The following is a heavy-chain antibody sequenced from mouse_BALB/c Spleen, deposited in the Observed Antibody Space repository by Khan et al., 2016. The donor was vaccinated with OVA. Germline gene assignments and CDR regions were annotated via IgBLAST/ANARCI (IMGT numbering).Heavy chain of an antibody. CDR3: ADHLTGSCAY. Sequence: EVELVESGGDLVKPGGSLKLSCAASGFTFSSYSMSWVRQTPDKRLEWVASISSGGDYTYYPDSVKGRFTIYRDNAKNTLYLQMSDLKSEYTAMYYCADHLTGSCAYWGQGTLVTVSA. D-gene: IGHD4-1*01. CDR2: ISSGGDYT. V-gene: IGHV5-6*01. CDR1: GFTFSSYS. J-gene: IGHJ3*01.